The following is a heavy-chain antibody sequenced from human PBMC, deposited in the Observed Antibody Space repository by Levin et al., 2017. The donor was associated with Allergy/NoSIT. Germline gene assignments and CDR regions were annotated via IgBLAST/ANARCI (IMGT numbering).Heavy chain of an antibody. J-gene: IGHJ4*02. CDR3: ARDGYPTVTTRDYLDY. D-gene: IGHD4-11*01. CDR1: GFTFSTYA. Sequence: GGSLRLSCAVSGFTFSTYAMHWVRQAPGKGLEWVAIIQYDGSNRYYADSVKGRFTISRDNSKNTLYLQMSSLRTEDTAVYYCARDGYPTVTTRDYLDYWGQGTLVTVSS. CDR2: IQYDGSNR. V-gene: IGHV3-30-3*01.